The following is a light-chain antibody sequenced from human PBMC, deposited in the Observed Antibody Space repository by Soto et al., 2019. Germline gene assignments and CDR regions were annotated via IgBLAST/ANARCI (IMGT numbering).Light chain of an antibody. CDR3: QQYGNSPFT. Sequence: EIVLTQSPAPLSLSPGNSAALSCRASQSVTGDKVAWYQQRPGQAPRLLIYGRSTRATDIPARFRGSGSGTDYTLTINRLEPEDFALYYCQQYGNSPFTFGQGTKLEI. CDR1: QSVTGDK. CDR2: GRS. J-gene: IGKJ2*01. V-gene: IGKV3-20*01.